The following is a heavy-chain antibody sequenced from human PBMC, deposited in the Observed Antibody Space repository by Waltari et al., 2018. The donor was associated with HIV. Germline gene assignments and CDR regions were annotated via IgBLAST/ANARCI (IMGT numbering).Heavy chain of an antibody. Sequence: QVPLQESGPRLLKPSETLSLTCTVSGDSIRGFYWSWIRQPAGKGLEWIGRLYTSGSTSYNPSRESRVTMSLDTTKNQFSLRLTYVTAADSAVYYCAALRVANYNYYAMDVWGQGTTVTVSS. CDR2: LYTSGST. D-gene: IGHD2-15*01. J-gene: IGHJ6*02. CDR3: AALRVANYNYYAMDV. CDR1: GDSIRGFY. V-gene: IGHV4-4*07.